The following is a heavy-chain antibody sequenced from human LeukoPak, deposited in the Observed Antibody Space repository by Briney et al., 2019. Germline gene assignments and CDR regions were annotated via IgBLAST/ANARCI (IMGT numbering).Heavy chain of an antibody. D-gene: IGHD5-12*01. V-gene: IGHV5-51*01. CDR2: IYPGDSDT. J-gene: IGHJ3*02. Sequence: GESLKISCKGSGYSFTSYWIDWVRQMPGKGLEWMGIIYPGDSDTRYSPSFQGQVTISADKSISTAYLQWRSLKASDTAMYYCARHQGVRYSGYDSHDAFDIWGQGTMVTVSS. CDR1: GYSFTSYW. CDR3: ARHQGVRYSGYDSHDAFDI.